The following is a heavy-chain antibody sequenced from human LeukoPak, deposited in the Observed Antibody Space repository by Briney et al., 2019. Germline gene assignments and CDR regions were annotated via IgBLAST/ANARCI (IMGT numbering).Heavy chain of an antibody. D-gene: IGHD2-15*01. CDR3: ARDRSGGSCYSFDY. CDR1: GGSISSSSYY. J-gene: IGHJ4*02. CDR2: IYYSGST. V-gene: IGHV4-39*07. Sequence: SETLSLTCTVSGGSISSSSYYWGWIRQPPGKGLEWIGSIYYSGSTYYNPSLKSRVTISVDTSKNQFSLKLSSVTAADTAVYYCARDRSGGSCYSFDYWGQGTLVTVSS.